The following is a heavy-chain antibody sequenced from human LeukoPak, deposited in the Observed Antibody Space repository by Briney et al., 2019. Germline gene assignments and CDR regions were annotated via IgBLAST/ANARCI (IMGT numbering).Heavy chain of an antibody. J-gene: IGHJ4*01. D-gene: IGHD2-2*01. CDR3: AGHPYCSSTTCYGIDY. V-gene: IGHV3-7*03. Sequence: DSMKGRFTISRDNAKNSLFLQMNSLRADDTAVYYCAGHPYCSSTTCYGIDYWGNGTMAAVSS.